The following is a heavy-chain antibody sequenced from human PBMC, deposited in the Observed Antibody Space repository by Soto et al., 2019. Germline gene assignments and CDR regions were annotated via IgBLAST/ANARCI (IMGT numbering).Heavy chain of an antibody. Sequence: QVQLQESGPGLVKPSQTLSLTCTVSGGSISSGGYYWSWIRQHPGKGLEWIGYIYYSGSTYYNPALKSRVTISLDTSKNQFSLKLSSVTAADTAVYYCAREATDSPAAFDYWGQGTLVTVSS. V-gene: IGHV4-31*03. CDR3: AREATDSPAAFDY. J-gene: IGHJ4*02. CDR1: GGSISSGGYY. CDR2: IYYSGST. D-gene: IGHD2-2*01.